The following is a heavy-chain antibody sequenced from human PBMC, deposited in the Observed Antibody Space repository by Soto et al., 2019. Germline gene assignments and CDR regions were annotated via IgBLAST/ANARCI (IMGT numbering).Heavy chain of an antibody. V-gene: IGHV3-30-3*01. CDR1: GFTFSSHT. CDR2: ISYDGSNK. J-gene: IGHJ3*02. D-gene: IGHD4-17*01. Sequence: QVQLVESGGGVVQPGRSLRLSCAASGFTFSSHTVHWVRQAPGTGLEWVAIISYDGSNKDYADSVKGRVTITRDNSKDTLSLQMNGLRPEDTAVYYCARAYYADSGAVDIWGPGTMVTVSS. CDR3: ARAYYADSGAVDI.